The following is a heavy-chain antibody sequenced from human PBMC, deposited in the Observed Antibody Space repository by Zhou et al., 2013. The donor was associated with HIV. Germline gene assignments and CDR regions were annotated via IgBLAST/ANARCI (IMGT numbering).Heavy chain of an antibody. D-gene: IGHD5-12*01. CDR2: IIPILGIA. J-gene: IGHJ5*02. Sequence: QVQLVQSGAEVKKPGSSVKVSCKASGGTFSSYAISWVRQAPGQGLEWMGRIIPILGIANYAQKFQGRVTITADKSTSTAYMELSSLRSEDTAVYYCAIVHSGYEGWFDPWGQGTLVTVSS. CDR3: AIVHSGYEGWFDP. V-gene: IGHV1-69*04. CDR1: GGTFSSYA.